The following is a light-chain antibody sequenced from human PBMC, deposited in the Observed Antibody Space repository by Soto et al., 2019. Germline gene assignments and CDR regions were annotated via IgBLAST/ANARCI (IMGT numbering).Light chain of an antibody. CDR3: CSYAGSYTWV. CDR1: SSDVGSYNY. J-gene: IGLJ3*02. V-gene: IGLV2-11*01. CDR2: DVS. Sequence: QSVLTQPRSVSGSPGQSVTISCTGTSSDVGSYNYVSWYQQHPGKAPKLMIYDVSERPSGVPDRFSGSKSGNTASLTISGLQAEDEADYYCCSYAGSYTWVFGGGTQLTVL.